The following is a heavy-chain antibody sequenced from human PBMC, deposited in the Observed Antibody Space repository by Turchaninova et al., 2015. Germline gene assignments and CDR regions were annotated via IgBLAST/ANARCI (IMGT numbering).Heavy chain of an antibody. J-gene: IGHJ4*02. D-gene: IGHD3-10*01. V-gene: IGHV5-51*01. CDR3: ARRHYSGSGNSDY. Sequence: EVQLVQSGAEVKKPGESLKISCKHSGDNFDNYWIGWMRQMPGKGLGWVAIIYPRTSDTLYGPSFQGHVTISADSPTSTAYLRWSSLQASDTAMYYCARRHYSGSGNSDYWGQGTLVTVSS. CDR2: IYPRTSDT. CDR1: GDNFDNYW.